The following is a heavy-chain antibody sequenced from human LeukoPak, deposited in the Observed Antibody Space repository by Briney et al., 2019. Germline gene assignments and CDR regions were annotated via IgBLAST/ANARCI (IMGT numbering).Heavy chain of an antibody. CDR3: ARSQGSVYSDYYFDY. CDR2: IYTTGST. V-gene: IGHV4-4*07. J-gene: IGHJ4*02. CDR1: GGSISSYH. Sequence: SETLSLTCTVSGGSISSYHWSWIRQPAGRGLEWIGRIYTTGSTIYNPSLKSRATMSVDTSKNQFSLNLSSVAAADTAVYCCARSQGSVYSDYYFDYWGQGTLVIVSS. D-gene: IGHD4-4*01.